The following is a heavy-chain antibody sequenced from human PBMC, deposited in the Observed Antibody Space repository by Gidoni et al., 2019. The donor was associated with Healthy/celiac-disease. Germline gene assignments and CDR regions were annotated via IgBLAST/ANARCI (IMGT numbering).Heavy chain of an antibody. CDR3: TTDRWRL. J-gene: IGHJ4*02. D-gene: IGHD2-21*02. CDR1: GFTFSNAW. Sequence: EVQLVASGGGLVKPGGSLKLPCAASGFTFSNAWMSWVRQAPGKGLGWFGRIKSKTDGGTTDYAAPVKGRFTISRDDSKNTLYLQMNSLKTEDTAVYYCTTDRWRLWGQGTLVTVSS. CDR2: IKSKTDGGTT. V-gene: IGHV3-15*01.